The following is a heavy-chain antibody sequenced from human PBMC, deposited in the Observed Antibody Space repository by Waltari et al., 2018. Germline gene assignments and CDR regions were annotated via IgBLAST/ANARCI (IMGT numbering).Heavy chain of an antibody. D-gene: IGHD3-16*01. Sequence: EVQLVESGGGLVQPGGSLRLSCEVSGFIFSDYRMDWVRRGPGKRRGWGARSIPKDGGYSVEYGPSVKGRFTISRDDSKNSLYLQMNSLRTEDTAVYYCSRDNGRYGFDIWGQGAMVTVS. V-gene: IGHV3-72*01. J-gene: IGHJ3*02. CDR2: SIPKDGGYSV. CDR3: SRDNGRYGFDI. CDR1: GFIFSDYR.